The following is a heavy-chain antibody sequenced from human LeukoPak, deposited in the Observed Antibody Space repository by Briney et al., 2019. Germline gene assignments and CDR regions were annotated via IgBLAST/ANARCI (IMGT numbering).Heavy chain of an antibody. Sequence: HTGGSLRLSCAASGFPFDDYIMHWVRHAPGKGLEWVSLVTWDGGRTDYADSVKGRFTISRDNSKNSLYLQMNSLRTEDTALYYCAEDSSGYNSHYYYYMDVWGKGTTVTVSS. J-gene: IGHJ6*03. CDR3: AEDSSGYNSHYYYYMDV. CDR1: GFPFDDYI. V-gene: IGHV3-43*01. CDR2: VTWDGGRT. D-gene: IGHD5-24*01.